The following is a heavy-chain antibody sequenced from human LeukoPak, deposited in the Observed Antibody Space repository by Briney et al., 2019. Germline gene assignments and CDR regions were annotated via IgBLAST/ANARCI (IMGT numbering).Heavy chain of an antibody. J-gene: IGHJ2*01. CDR1: GFTFSSYN. CDR3: ARGGDAGRYWYFDL. V-gene: IGHV3-21*01. Sequence: GGSLRLSCAASGFTFSSYNMNWARQAPGKGLEWVSSFSSNTSYRYYADSVKGRFTISRDNAKNSLYLQMNSLRAEDTAVYYCARGGDAGRYWYFDLWGRGTLVTVSS. CDR2: FSSNTSYR. D-gene: IGHD7-27*01.